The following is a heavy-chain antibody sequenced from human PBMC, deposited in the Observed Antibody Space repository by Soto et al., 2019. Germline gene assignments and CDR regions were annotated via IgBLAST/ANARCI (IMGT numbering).Heavy chain of an antibody. D-gene: IGHD3-22*01. J-gene: IGHJ4*02. V-gene: IGHV1-3*01. CDR2: INPGNGNT. Sequence: ASVKVSCKASGYTFTSYGINCVRQAPGRGLEWMGWINPGNGNTKYSQQFQGRVIIDRDTSASTAYMELSSLRSEDTAVYYCARGGYFDSSNYLAYWGLGTLVTVSS. CDR3: ARGGYFDSSNYLAY. CDR1: GYTFTSYG.